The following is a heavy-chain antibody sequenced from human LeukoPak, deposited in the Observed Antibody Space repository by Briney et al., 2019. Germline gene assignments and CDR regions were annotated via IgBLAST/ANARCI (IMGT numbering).Heavy chain of an antibody. CDR2: VSIGGSFI. V-gene: IGHV3-21*01. CDR3: ARNKINTVTTGWYFDL. Sequence: GGSLRLSCAASGFTFSSYGMNWVRQAPGKGLEWVAFVSIGGSFIYYADSVKGRFTISRDDAKNSLYLQMNSLTAEDTAEYYCARNKINTVTTGWYFDLWGRGTLVSVSS. J-gene: IGHJ2*01. D-gene: IGHD4-17*01. CDR1: GFTFSSYG.